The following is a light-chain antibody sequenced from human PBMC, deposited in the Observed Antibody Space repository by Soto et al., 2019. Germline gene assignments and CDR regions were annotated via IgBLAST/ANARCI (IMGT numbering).Light chain of an antibody. CDR2: EAN. J-gene: IGLJ1*01. V-gene: IGLV2-23*01. CDR1: NSDVGSHHL. CDR3: CSNAAGSTYV. Sequence: QAVRTQPASVSGSPGQSITISCTGTNSDVGSHHLVSWYQQYPGKAPKLIIFEANKRPSGVSNRFSASKSGSTASLTISGLQAEDEADYYCCSNAAGSTYVFGSGTKVTVL.